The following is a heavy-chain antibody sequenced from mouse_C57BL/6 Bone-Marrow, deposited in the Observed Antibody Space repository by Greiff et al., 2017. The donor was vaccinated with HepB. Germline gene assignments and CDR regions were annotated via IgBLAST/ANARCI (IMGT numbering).Heavy chain of an antibody. D-gene: IGHD1-1*01. J-gene: IGHJ2*01. V-gene: IGHV1-64*01. CDR2: IHPNSGST. Sequence: QVQLQQPGAELVKPGASVKLSCKASGYTFTSYWMHWVKQRPGQGLEWIGMIHPNSGSTNYNEKFKSKATLTVDKSSSTAYMQLSSLTSEDSAVYYCAREGYYGPYYFDDWGQGTTLTVSS. CDR1: GYTFTSYW. CDR3: AREGYYGPYYFDD.